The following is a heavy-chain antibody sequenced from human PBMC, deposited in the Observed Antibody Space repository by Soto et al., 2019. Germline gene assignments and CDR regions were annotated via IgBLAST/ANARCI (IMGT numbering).Heavy chain of an antibody. CDR1: GGSISSSSYY. V-gene: IGHV4-39*01. Sequence: PSETLSLTCTVSGGSISSSSYYWGWIRQPPGKGLEWIGSIYHSGSTYYNPSLKSRVTISVDTSNNQFSLKVKSVTAADTAVYFCARLSGSYNDRYFDNWGQGTLVTVSS. D-gene: IGHD1-26*01. CDR2: IYHSGST. CDR3: ARLSGSYNDRYFDN. J-gene: IGHJ4*02.